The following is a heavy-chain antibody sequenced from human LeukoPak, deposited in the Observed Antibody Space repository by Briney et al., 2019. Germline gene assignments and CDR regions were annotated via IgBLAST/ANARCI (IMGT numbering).Heavy chain of an antibody. Sequence: SVRVSCKASGGTFSSYAISWVRQAPGQGLEWMGRIIPILGIANYAQKFQGRVTITADKSTSTAYMELSSLRSEDTAVYYCARSEIAVADTYYYYGMDVWGQGTTVTVSS. CDR3: ARSEIAVADTYYYYGMDV. CDR1: GGTFSSYA. J-gene: IGHJ6*02. CDR2: IIPILGIA. V-gene: IGHV1-69*04. D-gene: IGHD6-19*01.